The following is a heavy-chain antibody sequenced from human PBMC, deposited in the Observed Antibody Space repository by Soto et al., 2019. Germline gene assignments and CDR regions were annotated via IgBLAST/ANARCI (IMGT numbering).Heavy chain of an antibody. CDR1: GYTFNNFG. D-gene: IGHD2-15*01. Sequence: QVQLVQSGGEVKKPGASVRVSCKTSGYTFNNFGISWLRQAPGQGLEWMGWISAFNSNTRFAPTFQGKIMLFTDTSTSTAYMELRSLRSDDTAIYYCARDRTLVSTTRAVDYWGQGTLVTVSS. J-gene: IGHJ4*02. CDR2: ISAFNSNT. V-gene: IGHV1-18*01. CDR3: ARDRTLVSTTRAVDY.